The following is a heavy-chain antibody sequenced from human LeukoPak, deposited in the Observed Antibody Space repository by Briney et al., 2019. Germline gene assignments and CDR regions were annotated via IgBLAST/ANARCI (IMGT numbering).Heavy chain of an antibody. J-gene: IGHJ5*02. CDR3: ARLRGASGTVNWFDP. Sequence: GESLKISCETSGYFFTTYWIGWVRQLPGTGLEWVGAIFPDDSDTIYSPSFQGQVTISADKSVRTAYLQWSSLKASDTAIYFCARLRGASGTVNWFDPWGQGTLVTVSS. V-gene: IGHV5-51*01. CDR1: GYFFTTYW. CDR2: IFPDDSDT. D-gene: IGHD3-10*01.